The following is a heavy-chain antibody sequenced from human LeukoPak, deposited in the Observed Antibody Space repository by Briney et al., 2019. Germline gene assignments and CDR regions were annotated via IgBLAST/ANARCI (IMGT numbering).Heavy chain of an antibody. Sequence: PGGSLRLSCEASGFTFGTFWMSWVRQAPGKGLEWVANINQGGSQKNYVDSVRGRFTIDRDDAKNSLYLRMNSLRAEDTAMYFCVRDKGGWKPFDYWGQGTLVTVSS. CDR3: VRDKGGWKPFDY. CDR1: GFTFGTFW. J-gene: IGHJ4*02. V-gene: IGHV3-7*03. CDR2: INQGGSQK. D-gene: IGHD6-19*01.